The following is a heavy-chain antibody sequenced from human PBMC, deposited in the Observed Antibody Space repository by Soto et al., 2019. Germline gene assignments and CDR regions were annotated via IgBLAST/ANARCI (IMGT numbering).Heavy chain of an antibody. CDR3: ASSLGYCSSTSCPAPNYYYYMDV. V-gene: IGHV3-11*01. CDR1: GFTFSDYY. Sequence: GGSLSLSCAASGFTFSDYYMSWIRQAPGKGLEWVSYISSSGSTIYYADSVKGRFTISRDNAKNSLYLQMNSLRAEDTAVYYCASSLGYCSSTSCPAPNYYYYMDVWGKGTTVTVSS. CDR2: ISSSGSTI. J-gene: IGHJ6*03. D-gene: IGHD2-2*01.